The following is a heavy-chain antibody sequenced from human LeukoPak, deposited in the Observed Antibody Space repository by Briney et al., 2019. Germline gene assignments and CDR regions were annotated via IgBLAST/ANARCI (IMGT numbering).Heavy chain of an antibody. Sequence: SVKVCCKSAGGTFSSYAISWVRQAPGQGLELMGGIIPIFGTANYAQKFQGRVTITADESTSTAYMELSRLRSEDTAVYYCARFLSQYYFDYWGQGTLVTVSS. J-gene: IGHJ4*02. CDR1: GGTFSSYA. V-gene: IGHV1-69*01. CDR3: ARFLSQYYFDY. CDR2: IIPIFGTA.